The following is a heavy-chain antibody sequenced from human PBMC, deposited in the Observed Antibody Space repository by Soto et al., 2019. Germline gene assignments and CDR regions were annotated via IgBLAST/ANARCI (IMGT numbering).Heavy chain of an antibody. CDR1: GFSFSNSW. D-gene: IGHD6-19*01. CDR3: ARGNVAVAVRGLFDY. V-gene: IGHV3-74*01. CDR2: INTDGSSV. Sequence: EVQLVESGGGLVQPGGSLRLSCVTSGFSFSNSWMNWVRQAPGKGLMWVARINTDGSSVNYAESVEGRFTLSRDNAKNPLYLQMNSLRAEDTAVYYCARGNVAVAVRGLFDYWGQGTLVTVSS. J-gene: IGHJ4*02.